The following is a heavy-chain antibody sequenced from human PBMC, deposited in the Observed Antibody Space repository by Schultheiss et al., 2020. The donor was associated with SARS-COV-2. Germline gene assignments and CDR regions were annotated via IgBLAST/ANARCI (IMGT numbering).Heavy chain of an antibody. D-gene: IGHD5-18*01. CDR3: AREATRGYSYGTDAFDI. J-gene: IGHJ3*02. V-gene: IGHV4-4*07. CDR2: IYTSGST. Sequence: SETLSLTCTVSGGSISSYYWSWIRQPAGKGLEWIGRIYTSGSTNYNPSLKSRVTISVDTSKNQFSLKLSSVTAADTAVYYCAREATRGYSYGTDAFDIWGQGTMVTVSS. CDR1: GGSISSYY.